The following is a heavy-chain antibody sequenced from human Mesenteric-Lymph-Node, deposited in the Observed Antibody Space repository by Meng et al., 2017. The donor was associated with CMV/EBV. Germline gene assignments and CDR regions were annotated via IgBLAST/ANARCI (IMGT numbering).Heavy chain of an antibody. J-gene: IGHJ4*02. CDR1: YY. Sequence: YYMPWVRQAPGQGLEWMGRINPSSGGTNYAQKFQGRVTMTRDTSISTAYMELSRLRSDDTAVYYCAREYYYGSGSYYKGGDLYYFDYWGQGTLVTVSS. D-gene: IGHD3-10*01. V-gene: IGHV1-2*06. CDR2: INPSSGGT. CDR3: AREYYYGSGSYYKGGDLYYFDY.